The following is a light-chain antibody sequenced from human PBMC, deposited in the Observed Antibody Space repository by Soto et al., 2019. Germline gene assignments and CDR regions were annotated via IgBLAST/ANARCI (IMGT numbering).Light chain of an antibody. V-gene: IGKV3-20*01. J-gene: IGKJ4*01. CDR2: GAS. CDR1: QSVSSSY. Sequence: EIVLTQSPGTLSLPTGERATLSCRASQSVSSSYLAWYQQKPGQAPRLLIYGASSRATGIPDRFSGSGSGTDFTLTISSLQPEDFAIYYCQQSYRTPLTFGGGTKVDI. CDR3: QQSYRTPLT.